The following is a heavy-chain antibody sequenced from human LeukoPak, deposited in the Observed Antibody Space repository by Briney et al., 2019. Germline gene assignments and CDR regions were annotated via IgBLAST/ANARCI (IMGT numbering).Heavy chain of an antibody. CDR2: IKPDGGEQ. CDR1: GFTFSNNW. D-gene: IGHD5-24*01. J-gene: IGHJ4*02. Sequence: PGGVLRLSCVASGFTFSNNWMNWVRQAPGKGLEWVANIKPDGGEQYYVDSVKGRFTISRDNADNSLYLQLSSLRAEDTAVYYCAREQRTFDYWGQGILVTVSS. CDR3: AREQRTFDY. V-gene: IGHV3-7*03.